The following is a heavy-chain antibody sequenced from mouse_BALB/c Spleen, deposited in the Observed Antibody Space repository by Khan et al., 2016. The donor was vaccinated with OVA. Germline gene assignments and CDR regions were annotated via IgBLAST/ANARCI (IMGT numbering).Heavy chain of an antibody. CDR1: GYTFTNYG. V-gene: IGHV9-3-1*01. J-gene: IGHJ4*01. CDR2: INTYTGEP. D-gene: IGHD2-14*01. Sequence: QIQLVQSGPELKKPGETVKISCKASGYTFTNYGMNWVKQAPGKGLKWMGWINTYTGEPTYGDDFKGRFVCSLETSASTAYLQSNNLKNEDTATYFCARVGYNGTMDYWGQGTSVTVSS. CDR3: ARVGYNGTMDY.